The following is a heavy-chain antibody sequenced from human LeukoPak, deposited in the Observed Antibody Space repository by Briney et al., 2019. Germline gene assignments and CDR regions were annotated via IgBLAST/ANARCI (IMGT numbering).Heavy chain of an antibody. CDR2: ISSNGGST. CDR1: GFTFSNYA. CDR3: ARDLGQYYDTSDNWFDP. D-gene: IGHD3-22*01. Sequence: GGSLRLSCAASGFTFSNYAMHWVRQAPGKGLEYVSAISSNGGSTYYANSVEGRFTISRDNSKNTLYLQMGSLRAEDMAVYYCARDLGQYYDTSDNWFDPWGQGTLVTVSS. J-gene: IGHJ5*02. V-gene: IGHV3-64*01.